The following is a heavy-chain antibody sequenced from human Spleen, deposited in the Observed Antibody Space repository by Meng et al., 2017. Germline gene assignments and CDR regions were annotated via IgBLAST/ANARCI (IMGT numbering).Heavy chain of an antibody. CDR1: DDSISSYY. J-gene: IGHJ4*02. Sequence: SETLSLTCTVSDDSISSYYWNWIRQPPGKGLEWIGYIYDSGSTNYNPSLNSRVTISVDTSKNQFSLKLSSVAAADTAVYYCARFYDSSGYHDYWGQGTLVTVSS. D-gene: IGHD3-22*01. CDR3: ARFYDSSGYHDY. V-gene: IGHV4-59*08. CDR2: IYDSGST.